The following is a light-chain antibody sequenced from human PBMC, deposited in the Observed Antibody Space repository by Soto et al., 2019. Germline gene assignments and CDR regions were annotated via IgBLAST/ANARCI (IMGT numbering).Light chain of an antibody. CDR1: QSISSW. CDR3: QQYNSYSFT. J-gene: IGKJ3*01. Sequence: DIQMTQSPSTLSASVGDRVTITCRASQSISSWLAWYQQKPGKAPKVLIYDVSSLESGVPSRFSGRGSGTEITLTISSLQPDDFVTYYCQQYNSYSFTFGPGTKVDIK. CDR2: DVS. V-gene: IGKV1-5*01.